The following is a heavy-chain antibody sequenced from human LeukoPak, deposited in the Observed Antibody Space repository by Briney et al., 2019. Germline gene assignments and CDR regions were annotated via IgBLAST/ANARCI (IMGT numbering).Heavy chain of an antibody. V-gene: IGHV1-18*01. J-gene: IGHJ3*02. CDR1: GYTFTSYG. Sequence: ASVTVSCTASGYTFTSYGISWVRQAPGQGLEWMGWISAYNGNTNYAQKLQGRVTMTTDTSTSTAYMELRSLRSDDTAVYYCARDAPVIVVVITDDAFDIWGQGTMVTVSS. D-gene: IGHD3-22*01. CDR2: ISAYNGNT. CDR3: ARDAPVIVVVITDDAFDI.